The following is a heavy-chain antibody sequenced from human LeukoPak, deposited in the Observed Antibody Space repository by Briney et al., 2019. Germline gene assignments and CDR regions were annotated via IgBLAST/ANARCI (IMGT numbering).Heavy chain of an antibody. CDR1: GYTFTSYA. Sequence: ASVKVSCKASGYTFTSYAMNWVRQASGQGLEWMGLMNPNSGNTGYAQNFQGRVTITRNTSISAAYMELSSLRSEDTAVYYCARERRYYDRSGYYYFDYWGQGTLVTVSS. J-gene: IGHJ4*02. CDR2: MNPNSGNT. D-gene: IGHD3-22*01. CDR3: ARERRYYDRSGYYYFDY. V-gene: IGHV1-8*03.